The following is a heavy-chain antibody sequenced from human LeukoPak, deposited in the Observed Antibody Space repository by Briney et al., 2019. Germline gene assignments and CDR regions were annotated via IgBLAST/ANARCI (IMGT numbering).Heavy chain of an antibody. V-gene: IGHV1-18*01. CDR2: ISAYNGNT. Sequence: ASVKVSCKASGYTFTSYGISWVRQAPGQGLEWMGWISAYNGNTNYAQKLQGRVTMTTDTSTSTAYMELRSLRSDDTAVYYCARGGRYYDSSGYYPPLDYWGQGTLVTVSS. CDR1: GYTFTSYG. CDR3: ARGGRYYDSSGYYPPLDY. J-gene: IGHJ4*02. D-gene: IGHD3-22*01.